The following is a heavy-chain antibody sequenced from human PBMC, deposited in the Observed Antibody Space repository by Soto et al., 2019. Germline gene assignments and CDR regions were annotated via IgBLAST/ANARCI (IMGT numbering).Heavy chain of an antibody. D-gene: IGHD3-10*01. Sequence: QLRLQESGPGVVKPSETLSLTCTVSGGTVATRSHYWGWVRQPTGKGLECIANVYYGCSAYYTPSLSRRGTISADKSHNRFSLALASVTAADAAVYCCAARMGPLVPTLAGPEFCGRGTRVIVSS. J-gene: IGHJ4*02. CDR3: AARMGPLVPTLAGPEF. V-gene: IGHV4-39*01. CDR1: GGTVATRSHY. CDR2: VYYGCSA.